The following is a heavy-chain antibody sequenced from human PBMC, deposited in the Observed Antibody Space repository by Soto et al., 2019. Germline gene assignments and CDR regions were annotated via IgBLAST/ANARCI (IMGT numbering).Heavy chain of an antibody. CDR3: ARESGGATATLDYYYFYMDV. CDR2: INPNGGVT. J-gene: IGHJ6*03. CDR1: GDSFNDYY. V-gene: IGHV1-2*02. Sequence: VPLVQSGAEVKKPGASVKVSCKTSGDSFNDYYIHWVRQAPGQGLEWMGWINPNGGVTKYAQKFQGRVTVTRDTSIRTVYIELSSLRSDDTAVYYCARESGGATATLDYYYFYMDVWGKGTTVTVSS. D-gene: IGHD5-12*01.